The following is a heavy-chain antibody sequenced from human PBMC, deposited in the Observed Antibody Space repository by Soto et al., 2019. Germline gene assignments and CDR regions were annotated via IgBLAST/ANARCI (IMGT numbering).Heavy chain of an antibody. D-gene: IGHD1-7*01. CDR3: ATPIPRTVTTGRGYYYYGMDV. J-gene: IGHJ6*02. CDR2: ISYAGSNK. V-gene: IGHV3-30*03. CDR1: GFTFSSYG. Sequence: QVQLVESGGGVVQPGRSLRLSCAASGFTFSSYGMHWVRQAPGKGLEWVAVISYAGSNKYYADSVKGRFTIFRDNSKNTLYLQMNSLRAEDTAVYYCATPIPRTVTTGRGYYYYGMDVWGQGTTVTVSS.